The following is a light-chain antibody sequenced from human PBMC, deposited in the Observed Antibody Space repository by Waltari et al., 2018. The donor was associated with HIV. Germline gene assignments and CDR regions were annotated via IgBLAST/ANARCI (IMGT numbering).Light chain of an antibody. CDR3: CSYATRYTWV. V-gene: IGLV2-11*01. Sequence: QSALTQPRSVSGSPGQSVTISCTGTNSDVGASKYVSWYQQHRGTAPKLRIYDVSKRASGVPDRFSGSKSGDTASLTISGLQAEDEGDYYCCSYATRYTWVFGGGTKLTVL. CDR2: DVS. J-gene: IGLJ3*02. CDR1: NSDVGASKY.